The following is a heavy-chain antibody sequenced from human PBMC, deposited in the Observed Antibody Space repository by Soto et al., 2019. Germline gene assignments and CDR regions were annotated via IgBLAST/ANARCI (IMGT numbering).Heavy chain of an antibody. CDR3: ARITTLFGVVVIAHSNIDH. Sequence: QVQLVQSGAEVKKPGASLKVSCKASGYTFTSYGITWVRQAPGQGLEWMGWISLYNGNANYAPKVLDRITMTTDTSTNTAYMELRSLRSDDTAVYYCARITTLFGVVVIAHSNIDHWGQGTLVTVSS. CDR1: GYTFTSYG. CDR2: ISLYNGNA. D-gene: IGHD3-3*01. V-gene: IGHV1-18*01. J-gene: IGHJ4*02.